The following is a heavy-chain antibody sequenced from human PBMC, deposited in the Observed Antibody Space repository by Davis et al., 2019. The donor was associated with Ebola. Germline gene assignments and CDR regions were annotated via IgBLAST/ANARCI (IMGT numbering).Heavy chain of an antibody. CDR2: IYPGDSDT. Sequence: GESLKVSCKGSGYSFTSYWIGWVRQMPGKGLEWMGIIYPGDSDTRYSPSFQGQVTISADKSISTAYLQWSSLKASDTAMYYCARPSYSSSWYAGAFDIWGQGTMVTVSS. V-gene: IGHV5-51*01. J-gene: IGHJ3*02. CDR1: GYSFTSYW. CDR3: ARPSYSSSWYAGAFDI. D-gene: IGHD6-13*01.